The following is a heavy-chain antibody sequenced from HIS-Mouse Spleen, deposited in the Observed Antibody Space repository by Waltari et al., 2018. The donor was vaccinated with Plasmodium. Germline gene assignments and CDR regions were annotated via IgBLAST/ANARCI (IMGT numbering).Heavy chain of an antibody. J-gene: IGHJ2*01. V-gene: IGHV3-7*01. CDR1: GFTFRSYW. CDR3: ASSWYWYFDL. Sequence: EVQLVESGGGLVQPGGSLRLPCAASGFTFRSYWMRWVRKAQGRGMKWVAKRKQEGRGKDNVDAGKGRFTISRDNAKNALSLQMNSRRAEDTAGYYCASSWYWYFDLWGRGTLVTVSS. CDR2: RKQEGRGK. D-gene: IGHD6-13*01.